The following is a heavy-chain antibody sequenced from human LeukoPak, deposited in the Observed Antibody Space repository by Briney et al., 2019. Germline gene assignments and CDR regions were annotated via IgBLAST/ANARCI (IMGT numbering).Heavy chain of an antibody. V-gene: IGHV3-7*03. D-gene: IGHD2-2*01. J-gene: IGHJ6*02. CDR3: AKDAGVDIVVAPAHGMDV. CDR2: IKDDGSEE. CDR1: GFNFNNYW. Sequence: GGSLRLSCAASGFNFNNYWMSWLRQAPGKGLEWVANIKDDGSEEYYVDSVKGRFTIVRDNAYNSLYLQMNSLRVEDTAVYYCAKDAGVDIVVAPAHGMDVWGQGTTVTVSS.